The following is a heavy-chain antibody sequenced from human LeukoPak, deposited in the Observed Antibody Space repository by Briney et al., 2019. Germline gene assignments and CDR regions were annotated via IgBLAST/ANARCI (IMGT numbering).Heavy chain of an antibody. J-gene: IGHJ3*02. CDR1: GFTFSSYW. V-gene: IGHV3-7*01. CDR3: ARSKDTETDAFDI. Sequence: GGSLRLSCAASGFTFSSYWMSWVRQAPGKGLEWVANIKQDGSEKYYVDSVKGRFTISRDNAKNSLYLQMNSLRAEDTAVYYCARSKDTETDAFDIWGQGTMVTVSS. CDR2: IKQDGSEK.